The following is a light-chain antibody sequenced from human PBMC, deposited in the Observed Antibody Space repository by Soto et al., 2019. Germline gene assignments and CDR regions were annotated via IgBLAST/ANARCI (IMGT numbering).Light chain of an antibody. CDR2: DAS. J-gene: IGKJ1*01. Sequence: DIQMTQSTSTLSASVGDRVTITCRASQSISSWLAWYQQKPGKAPKLLIYDASSLESGVPSRFSGSGSGTDFTLTISSLQPEDFATYFCQQSFSVRSWTFGQGTKVDIK. CDR3: QQSFSVRSWT. CDR1: QSISSW. V-gene: IGKV1-5*01.